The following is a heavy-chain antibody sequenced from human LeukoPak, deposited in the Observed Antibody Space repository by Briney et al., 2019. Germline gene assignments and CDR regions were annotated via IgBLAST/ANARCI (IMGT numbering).Heavy chain of an antibody. CDR1: GGSFSSSY. D-gene: IGHD3-10*01. CDR3: ARASRGHDY. Sequence: SETLSLTCAVYGGSFSSSYWSWIRQPPGKGLEWIGYIYHSGNTNYNPSLKSRVTISVDTSKNQFSLKLTSVTAADTAVYYCARASRGHDYWGQGTLVTVSS. V-gene: IGHV4-59*01. J-gene: IGHJ4*02. CDR2: IYHSGNT.